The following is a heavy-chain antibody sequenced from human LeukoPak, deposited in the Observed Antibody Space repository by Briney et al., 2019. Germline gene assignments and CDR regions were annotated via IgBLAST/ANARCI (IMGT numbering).Heavy chain of an antibody. CDR3: ARGTSNWSTRFPS. J-gene: IGHJ5*02. D-gene: IGHD6-13*01. Sequence: ASVKVSCKASGYTFTNVYTHWVRQAPGQGLEWMGWINPDSGDSNSTQHFQGRVTMTRDTSISTAYMELSGLRSDDTAVYYCARGTSNWSTRFPSWGQGTLVTVSS. CDR2: INPDSGDS. CDR1: GYTFTNVY. V-gene: IGHV1-2*02.